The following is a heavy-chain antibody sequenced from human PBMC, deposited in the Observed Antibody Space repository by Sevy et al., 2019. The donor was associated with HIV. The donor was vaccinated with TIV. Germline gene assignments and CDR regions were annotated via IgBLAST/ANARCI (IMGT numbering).Heavy chain of an antibody. CDR1: GFTFSNYW. V-gene: IGHV3-7*01. J-gene: IGHJ6*03. Sequence: GGSLRLSCAASGFTFSNYWMSWVRQAPGKGLEWVANIQEDGSDKYYVDSVKGRFTISRDNAKNSLYLQMNSLRAEDTAVYDCASGPISVTISIDYMDVWGKRTTVTVSS. CDR3: ASGPISVTISIDYMDV. CDR2: IQEDGSDK. D-gene: IGHD4-17*01.